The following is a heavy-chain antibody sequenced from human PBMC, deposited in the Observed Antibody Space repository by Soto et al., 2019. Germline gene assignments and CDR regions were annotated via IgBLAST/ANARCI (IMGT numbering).Heavy chain of an antibody. CDR2: TYYRSRWYN. D-gene: IGHD1-7*01. J-gene: IGHJ6*03. V-gene: IGHV6-1*01. CDR1: WDSVSSNSAA. CDR3: AGTTSHQWYYMDV. Sequence: SQTLPLTGAISWDSVSSNSAACNWIRLSPSRGLEWLARTYYRSRWYNDYAVSVRSRITVNPDTSKNQFSLQLTSVTPEDTAVYYCAGTTSHQWYYMDVWGKGTTVTVSS.